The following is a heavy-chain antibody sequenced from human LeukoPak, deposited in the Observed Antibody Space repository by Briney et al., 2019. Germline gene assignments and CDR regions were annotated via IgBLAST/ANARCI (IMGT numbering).Heavy chain of an antibody. CDR2: ISYDGSNK. D-gene: IGHD3-10*01. J-gene: IGHJ6*02. CDR3: AKDLTLPFPTMVRGVIISNGMDV. Sequence: GGSLRLSCAASGFTFSSYGMHWVRQAPGKGLEWVAVISYDGSNKYYADSVKGRFTISRDNSKNTLYLQMNSLRAEDTAVYYCAKDLTLPFPTMVRGVIISNGMDVWGQGTTVTVSS. V-gene: IGHV3-30*18. CDR1: GFTFSSYG.